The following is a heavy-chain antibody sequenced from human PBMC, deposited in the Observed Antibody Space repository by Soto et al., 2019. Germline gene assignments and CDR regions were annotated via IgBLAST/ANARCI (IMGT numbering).Heavy chain of an antibody. J-gene: IGHJ5*02. CDR2: IIPIFGTA. CDR3: ARVCETARDERNQNWFDP. V-gene: IGHV1-69*01. Sequence: VQLVQSGAGVQKPGSSVKVSCKASGGTLSSSAISWVRQAPGQGLEWMGGIIPIFGTANYAQKFQGIVTITADEVTSTAYMELSSLRSEDTAVYYCARVCETARDERNQNWFDPWGKGTLVTVSS. CDR1: GGTLSSSA. D-gene: IGHD1-1*01.